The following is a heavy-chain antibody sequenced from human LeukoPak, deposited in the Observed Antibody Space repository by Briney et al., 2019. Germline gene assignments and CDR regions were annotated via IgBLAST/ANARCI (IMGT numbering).Heavy chain of an antibody. J-gene: IGHJ4*02. CDR3: AKAGSGHYYDY. Sequence: GGSLRLSCAASGFAFNSYDMTWVRRAPGKGLEWVSLITTDTYYADSVRGRFTISRDNSKNTLYLQMNSPRADDTAVYYCAKAGSGHYYDYWGQGTLVTVSS. V-gene: IGHV3-23*01. D-gene: IGHD3-22*01. CDR2: ITTDT. CDR1: GFAFNSYD.